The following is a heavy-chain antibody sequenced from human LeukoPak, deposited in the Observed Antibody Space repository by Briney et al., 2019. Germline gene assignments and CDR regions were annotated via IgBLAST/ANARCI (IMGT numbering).Heavy chain of an antibody. D-gene: IGHD3-22*01. CDR1: GYTSTSYD. CDR2: MNPNSGNT. V-gene: IGHV1-8*01. CDR3: ARGHEYYYDSSGYYYYHWFDP. J-gene: IGHJ5*02. Sequence: GASVKVSCKASGYTSTSYDINLVRQATGQGLEWMGWMNPNSGNTGYAQKFQGRVTMTRNTSISTTYMELSSLRSEDTAVYYCARGHEYYYDSSGYYYYHWFDPWAQGTLVTVSS.